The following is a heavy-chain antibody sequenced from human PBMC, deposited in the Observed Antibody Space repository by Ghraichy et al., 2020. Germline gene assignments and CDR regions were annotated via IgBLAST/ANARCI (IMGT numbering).Heavy chain of an antibody. J-gene: IGHJ4*02. D-gene: IGHD1-26*01. CDR3: ARDLNPLVGATPV. Sequence: ESLNISCTVSGGSISGYYWSWIRQPAGEGLEWIGRIYTSGNTNYKPSLKIPVTMSVDTSRNQVSLKLGSVTAADTAVYYCARDLNPLVGATPVWGQGILVTVSS. CDR2: IYTSGNT. V-gene: IGHV4-4*07. CDR1: GGSISGYY.